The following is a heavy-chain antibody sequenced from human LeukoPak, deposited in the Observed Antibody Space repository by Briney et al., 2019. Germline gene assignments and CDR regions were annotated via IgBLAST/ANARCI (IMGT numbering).Heavy chain of an antibody. Sequence: PSETLSLTCTVSGGSISSHYWSWIRQPAGKGLEWIGRIFTSGNTNYNPSLKSRVTMSVDTSKNQFSLKLSSMTAADTAVYYCARENDYGDFCDCWGQGSLVTVSS. CDR2: IFTSGNT. J-gene: IGHJ4*02. CDR3: ARENDYGDFCDC. CDR1: GGSISSHY. D-gene: IGHD4-17*01. V-gene: IGHV4-4*07.